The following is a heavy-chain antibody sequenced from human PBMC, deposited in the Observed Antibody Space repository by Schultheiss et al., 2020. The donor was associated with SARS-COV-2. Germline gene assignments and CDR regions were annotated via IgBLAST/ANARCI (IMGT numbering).Heavy chain of an antibody. CDR1: GGSVSSGSYY. CDR3: ARVRSGMDV. V-gene: IGHV4-61*01. CDR2: IYYSGST. Sequence: SQTLSLTCTVSGGSVSSGSYYWTWIRQPPGKGLEWIGYIYYSGSTNYNPSLKSRVTISVDTSKNQFSLKLSSVTAADTAVYYCARVRSGMDVWGQGTTVTVSS. J-gene: IGHJ6*02.